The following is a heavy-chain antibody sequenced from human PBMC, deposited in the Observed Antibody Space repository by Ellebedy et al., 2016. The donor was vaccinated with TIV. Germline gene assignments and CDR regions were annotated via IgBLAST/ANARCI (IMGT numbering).Heavy chain of an antibody. CDR1: GFTFSRYW. CDR2: INGDGRAI. J-gene: IGHJ4*02. Sequence: GESLKISXAASGFTFSRYWMTWMRQAPGKGLEWVANINGDGRAIQYADSVEGRFTISRDNAKKSLFLQMNSLRVEDTAMYYCSRNLGHYMLSDWGQGSLVTVSS. V-gene: IGHV3-7*01. D-gene: IGHD2-8*01. CDR3: SRNLGHYMLSD.